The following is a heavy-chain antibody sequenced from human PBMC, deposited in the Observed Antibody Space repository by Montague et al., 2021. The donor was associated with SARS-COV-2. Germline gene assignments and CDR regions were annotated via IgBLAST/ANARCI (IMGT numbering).Heavy chain of an antibody. CDR1: GGSISSYY. D-gene: IGHD2-15*01. CDR3: ARRRERWSDAFDI. Sequence: SETLSLTCTVSGGSISSYYWSWIRQHPGKGLEWIGYIYYSRSTNYNPSLKSRVTISVDTSKNQFSLKVRSVTAVDTAVYYCARRRERWSDAFDIWGQGTMVTVSS. CDR2: IYYSRST. V-gene: IGHV4-59*08. J-gene: IGHJ3*02.